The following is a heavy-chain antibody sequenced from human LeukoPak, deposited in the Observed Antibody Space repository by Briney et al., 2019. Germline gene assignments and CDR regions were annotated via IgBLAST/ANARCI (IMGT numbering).Heavy chain of an antibody. Sequence: PGGSLRLSCAASGFTFSCYAMSWVRQARGKGLEWVSAISGSGGSTYYADSVKGRFTISRCNSKNTLYLQMNSLRAEDTAVYYCAKDESWHPQDAFDIWGQGTMVTVSS. CDR3: AKDESWHPQDAFDI. CDR1: GFTFSCYA. CDR2: ISGSGGST. V-gene: IGHV3-23*01. J-gene: IGHJ3*02. D-gene: IGHD6-13*01.